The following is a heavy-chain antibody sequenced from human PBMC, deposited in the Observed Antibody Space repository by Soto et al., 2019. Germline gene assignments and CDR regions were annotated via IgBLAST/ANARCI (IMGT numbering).Heavy chain of an antibody. D-gene: IGHD6-13*01. V-gene: IGHV3-23*01. Sequence: EVQLLESGGGLVQPGGSLRLSCAASGFTFSSYAMSWVRQAPGKGLEWVSAISGSGGSTYYADSVKGRFTISRDNSKNTLYPQMNSLRAEDTAVYYCAKGTRIRIAAADDLYYYYYMDVWGKGTTVTVSS. J-gene: IGHJ6*03. CDR3: AKGTRIRIAAADDLYYYYYMDV. CDR1: GFTFSSYA. CDR2: ISGSGGST.